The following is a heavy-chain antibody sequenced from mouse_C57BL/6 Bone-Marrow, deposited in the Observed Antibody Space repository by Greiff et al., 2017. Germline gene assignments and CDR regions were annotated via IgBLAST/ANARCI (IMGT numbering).Heavy chain of an antibody. CDR2: IDPSDSYT. CDR3: ARTPGLRLDH. D-gene: IGHD2-4*01. J-gene: IGHJ2*01. CDR1: GYTFTSYW. V-gene: IGHV1-69*01. Sequence: VQLQQPGAELVMPGASVKLSCKASGYTFTSYWMHWVKQRPGQGLEWIGEIDPSDSYTNYNQKFKGKSTLTVDKSSSTAYMQLSSLTSEDSAVYYCARTPGLRLDHGGQGTTLTVSS.